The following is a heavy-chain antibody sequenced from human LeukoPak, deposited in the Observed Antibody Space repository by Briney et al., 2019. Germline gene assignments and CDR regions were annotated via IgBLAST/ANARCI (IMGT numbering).Heavy chain of an antibody. J-gene: IGHJ4*02. CDR3: VRADTKKTAMVDY. Sequence: GGSLRLSCAASGFTFSSNWMHWVRQGPGKGLVWVSRINSDGSGTSYADSVKGRFTISRDNAKNSLYLQMNSLRVEDTAVYYCVRADTKKTAMVDYWGQGTLVAVSS. V-gene: IGHV3-74*01. CDR2: INSDGSGT. CDR1: GFTFSSNW. D-gene: IGHD5-18*01.